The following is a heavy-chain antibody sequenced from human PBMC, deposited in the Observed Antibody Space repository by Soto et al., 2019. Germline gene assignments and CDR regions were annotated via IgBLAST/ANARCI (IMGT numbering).Heavy chain of an antibody. J-gene: IGHJ6*03. Sequence: SETLSLTCAVYGGSFSGYYWRWIRQPPGKGLEWIGEINHSGSTNYNPSLKSRVTISVDTSKNQFSLKLSSVTAADTAVYYCARGYDYIWGSSYYYYMDVWGKGTTVTVSS. D-gene: IGHD3-16*01. CDR3: ARGYDYIWGSSYYYYMDV. CDR2: INHSGST. CDR1: GGSFSGYY. V-gene: IGHV4-34*01.